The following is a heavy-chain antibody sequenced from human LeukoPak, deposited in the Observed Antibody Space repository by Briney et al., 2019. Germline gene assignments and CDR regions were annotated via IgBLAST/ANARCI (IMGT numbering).Heavy chain of an antibody. J-gene: IGHJ3*02. V-gene: IGHV4-59*01. CDR1: GVSISSYY. Sequence: PSETLSLTCTVSGVSISSYYWSWIRQPPGKGLVWIGYIYYSGSTNYNPSLKSRVTISVDTSKNQFSLKLNSVTAADTAVYYCARDGWTAYDVFDIWGQGTMVTVSS. D-gene: IGHD5-18*01. CDR3: ARDGWTAYDVFDI. CDR2: IYYSGST.